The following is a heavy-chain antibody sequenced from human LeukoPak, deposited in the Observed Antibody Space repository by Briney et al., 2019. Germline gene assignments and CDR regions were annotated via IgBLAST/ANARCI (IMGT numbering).Heavy chain of an antibody. CDR1: GGTFSSYA. CDR3: AREAPSTIFGVVDYYYYGMDV. CDR2: IIPIFGTA. J-gene: IGHJ6*02. V-gene: IGHV1-69*13. Sequence: ASVKVSCTASGGTFSSYAISWVRQAPGQGLEWMGGIIPIFGTANYAQKFQGRVTITADESTSTAYMELSSLRSEDTAVYYCAREAPSTIFGVVDYYYYGMDVWGQGTTVTVSS. D-gene: IGHD3-3*01.